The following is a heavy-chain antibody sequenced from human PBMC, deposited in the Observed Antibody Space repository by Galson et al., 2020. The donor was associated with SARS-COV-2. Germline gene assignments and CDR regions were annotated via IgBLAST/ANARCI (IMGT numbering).Heavy chain of an antibody. V-gene: IGHV4-38-2*02. J-gene: IGHJ4*02. CDR2: FFLGGST. CDR3: ARDGYASGSFDY. D-gene: IGHD3-10*01. CDR1: GYSISSGFY. Sequence: SETLSLTCSVSGYSISSGFYWGWIRQPPGKGLEWIGSFFLGGSTNHNPSLTSRVTISVDTSKNQFSLELTSVTAADTAVYFCARDGYASGSFDYWGQGILVTVSS.